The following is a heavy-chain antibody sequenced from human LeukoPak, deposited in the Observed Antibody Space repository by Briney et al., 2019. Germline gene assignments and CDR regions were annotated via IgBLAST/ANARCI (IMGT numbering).Heavy chain of an antibody. Sequence: PGGSLRLSCAASGFTFSNYWMSWVRQAPGKGLEWVANIKQDGSEKYYVDSVKGRFTISRDDAKNSLYLQMNSLRAEDTAVYYCARTKGGIDYYGSGPWEFDPWGQGTLVTVSS. V-gene: IGHV3-7*03. J-gene: IGHJ5*02. CDR1: GFTFSNYW. CDR3: ARTKGGIDYYGSGPWEFDP. D-gene: IGHD3-10*01. CDR2: IKQDGSEK.